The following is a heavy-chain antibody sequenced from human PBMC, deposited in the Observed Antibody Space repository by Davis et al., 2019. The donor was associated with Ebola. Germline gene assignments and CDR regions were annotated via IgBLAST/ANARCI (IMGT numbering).Heavy chain of an antibody. J-gene: IGHJ6*02. Sequence: PGGSLRLSCAASGFTFSSYEMNWVRQAPGKGLEWVSYISSSGSTIYYADSVKGRFTISRDNAKNSLYLQMNSLRAEDTAVYYCARDSSIVVVPAAELYYYYGMDVWGQGTTVTVSS. CDR3: ARDSSIVVVPAAELYYYYGMDV. CDR2: ISSSGSTI. V-gene: IGHV3-48*03. D-gene: IGHD2-2*01. CDR1: GFTFSSYE.